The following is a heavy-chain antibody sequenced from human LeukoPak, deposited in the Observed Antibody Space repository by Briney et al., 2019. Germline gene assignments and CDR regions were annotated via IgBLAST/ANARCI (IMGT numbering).Heavy chain of an antibody. CDR3: ASPTYPWSGYYYYYYMDV. J-gene: IGHJ6*03. CDR2: IGTAGDT. Sequence: GGSLRLSCAASGFTFSSYSMNWVRQATGKGLEWVSAIGTAGDTYCPGSVKGRFTISRDNSKNTLYLQMNSLRAEDTAVYYCASPTYPWSGYYYYYYMDVWGKGTTVTVSS. V-gene: IGHV3-13*01. D-gene: IGHD3-3*01. CDR1: GFTFSSYS.